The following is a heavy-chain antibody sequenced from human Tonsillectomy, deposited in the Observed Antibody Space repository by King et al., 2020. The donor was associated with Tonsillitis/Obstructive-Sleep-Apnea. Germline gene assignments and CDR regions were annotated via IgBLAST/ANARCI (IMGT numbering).Heavy chain of an antibody. CDR2: IYYSGSA. CDR3: ARGGTGTWETFDY. D-gene: IGHD1/OR15-1a*01. J-gene: IGHJ4*02. Sequence: QLQESGPGLVKPSETLSLTCTVSGGSISSYYLSWIRQPPGKGLEWIGYIYYSGSANYNPSLKSRVTISVDTSKNQFSLKLSSVTAADTAVYYCARGGTGTWETFDYWGQGTLVTVSS. CDR1: GGSISSYY. V-gene: IGHV4-59*01.